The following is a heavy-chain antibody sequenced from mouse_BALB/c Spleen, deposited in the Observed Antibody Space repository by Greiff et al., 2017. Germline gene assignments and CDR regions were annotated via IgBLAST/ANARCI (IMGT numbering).Heavy chain of an antibody. J-gene: IGHJ3*01. D-gene: IGHD1-1*01. CDR3: NACVIRSSFAY. CDR1: GFNIKDYY. CDR2: IDPENGDT. Sequence: EVQLQQSGAELVRSGASVKLSCTASGFNIKDYYMHWVKQRPEQGLEWIGWIDPENGDTEYAPKFQGKATMTADTSSNTAYLQLSSLTSEDTAVYYCNACVIRSSFAYWGQGTLVTVSA. V-gene: IGHV14-4*02.